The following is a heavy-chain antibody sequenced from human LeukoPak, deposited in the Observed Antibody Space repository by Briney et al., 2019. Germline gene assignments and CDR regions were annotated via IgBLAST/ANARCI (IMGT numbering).Heavy chain of an antibody. J-gene: IGHJ5*02. CDR1: GYTLTELS. CDR2: FDPEDGET. D-gene: IGHD2-15*01. V-gene: IGHV1-24*01. Sequence: GASVKVSCKVSGYTLTELSMHWVRQAPGKGLEWMGGFDPEDGETIYAQKFQGRVTTTEDTSTDTAYMELSSLRSEDTAVYYCATVCSGGSCYPNWFDPWGQGTLVTVSS. CDR3: ATVCSGGSCYPNWFDP.